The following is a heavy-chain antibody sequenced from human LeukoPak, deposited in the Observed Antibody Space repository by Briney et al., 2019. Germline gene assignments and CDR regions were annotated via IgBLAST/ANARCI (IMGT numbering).Heavy chain of an antibody. CDR2: IYYSGSGST. Sequence: SETLSLTCTVSGGSISSYYWSWIRQPPGKGLEWIGYIYYSGSGSTNYNPSLKSRVIISVDTSKKQSSLKLTSVTAADTAVYYCARRGGHAGSFDYWGQGTLVTVSS. V-gene: IGHV4-59*08. D-gene: IGHD2-15*01. J-gene: IGHJ4*02. CDR1: GGSISSYY. CDR3: ARRGGHAGSFDY.